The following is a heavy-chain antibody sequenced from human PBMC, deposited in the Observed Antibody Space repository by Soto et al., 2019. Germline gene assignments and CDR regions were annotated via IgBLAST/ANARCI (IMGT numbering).Heavy chain of an antibody. CDR3: ARWVEVSLDYFDS. CDR1: GGSISSYY. Sequence: SETLSLTCTVSGGSISSYYWSWIRQPPGKGLEWIGYIYYSGSTNYNPSLKSRVTISIGTPKNQFSLELTSVTAADTAVYYCARWVEVSLDYFDSWGQGTPVTVSS. J-gene: IGHJ4*02. CDR2: IYYSGST. D-gene: IGHD2-15*01. V-gene: IGHV4-59*12.